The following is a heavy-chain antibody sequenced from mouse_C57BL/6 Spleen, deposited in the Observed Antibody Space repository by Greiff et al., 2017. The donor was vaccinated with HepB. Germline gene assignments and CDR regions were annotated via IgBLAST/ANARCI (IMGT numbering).Heavy chain of an antibody. Sequence: VHVKQSGPELVKPGASVKISCKASGYSFTDYNMNWVKQSNGKSLEWIGVINPNYGTTSYNQKFKGKATLTVDQSSSTAYMQLNSLTSEDSAVYYCAPIYYYGSSYCAMDDWGQGTSVTVSS. CDR3: APIYYYGSSYCAMDD. CDR1: GYSFTDYN. D-gene: IGHD1-1*01. CDR2: INPNYGTT. V-gene: IGHV1-39*01. J-gene: IGHJ4*01.